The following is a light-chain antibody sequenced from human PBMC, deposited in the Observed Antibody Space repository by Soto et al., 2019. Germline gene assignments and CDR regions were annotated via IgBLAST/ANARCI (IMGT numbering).Light chain of an antibody. CDR2: AAS. CDR3: HQYNNWPWT. V-gene: IGKV3-15*01. CDR1: QRVSSH. Sequence: ETVMTKSPFTLSVSHGDTATLSCRASQRVSSHLAWYQQKPGQAPRLLIYAASTRATGIPVRFSGSGSETEFTLTIRSLQSEDSALYYCHQYNNWPWTVGQGTKVDIK. J-gene: IGKJ1*01.